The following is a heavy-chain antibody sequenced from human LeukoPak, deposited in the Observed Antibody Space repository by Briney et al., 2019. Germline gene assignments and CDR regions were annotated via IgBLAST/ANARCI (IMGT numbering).Heavy chain of an antibody. Sequence: SETLSLTCTVSGGSISSGGYYWSWIRQHPGKGLEWIGYIYYSGSTYYNPSLKSRVTISVDTSKNQFSLKLSSVTAADTAVYYCARDSSSGWCGPGYFDYWGQGTLVTVSS. CDR1: GGSISSGGYY. V-gene: IGHV4-31*03. CDR3: ARDSSSGWCGPGYFDY. J-gene: IGHJ4*02. CDR2: IYYSGST. D-gene: IGHD6-19*01.